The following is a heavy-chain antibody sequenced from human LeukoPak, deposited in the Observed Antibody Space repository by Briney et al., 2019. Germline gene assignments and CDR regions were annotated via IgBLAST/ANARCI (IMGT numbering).Heavy chain of an antibody. J-gene: IGHJ4*02. CDR3: ARELMVDTVYHFDY. CDR1: GFTFSSYW. Sequence: GGYLRLYCAASGFTFSSYWMSWVRQAPGKGLEWVANIKQDGGETYYVDSVKGRFTISRDNAKNSLYLQMNSLRAEDTAVYYCARELMVDTVYHFDYWGQGTLVTVSS. D-gene: IGHD5-18*01. CDR2: IKQDGGET. V-gene: IGHV3-7*01.